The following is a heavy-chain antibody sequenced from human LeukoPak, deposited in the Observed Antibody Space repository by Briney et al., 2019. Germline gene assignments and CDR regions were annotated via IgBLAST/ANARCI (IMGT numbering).Heavy chain of an antibody. Sequence: ASVKVSCKASGYTFTSYDINWVRQATGQGLEWMGWMNPNSGNTGYAQKFQGGVTMTRNTSISTAYMELSSLRSEDTAVYYCARHDILTGDRAFDIWGQGTMVTVSS. CDR2: MNPNSGNT. CDR3: ARHDILTGDRAFDI. V-gene: IGHV1-8*01. J-gene: IGHJ3*02. CDR1: GYTFTSYD. D-gene: IGHD3-9*01.